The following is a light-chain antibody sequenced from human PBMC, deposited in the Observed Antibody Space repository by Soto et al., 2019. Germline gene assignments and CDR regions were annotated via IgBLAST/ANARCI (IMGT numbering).Light chain of an antibody. CDR2: GAS. V-gene: IGKV3D-15*01. CDR1: HSVSSN. Sequence: EIVLAQSPATLAVSPLAGESLXVPSSHSVSSNLAWYQQKPGQAPRLFIYGASTRATGIPARFSGSGSGTEFTLTISSLQSEDFAIFYCQQFNNWPPITFGGGTKVDNK. CDR3: QQFNNWPPIT. J-gene: IGKJ4*01.